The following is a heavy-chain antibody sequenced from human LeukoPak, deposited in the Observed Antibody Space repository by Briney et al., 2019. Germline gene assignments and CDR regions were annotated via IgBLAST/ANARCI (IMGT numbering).Heavy chain of an antibody. CDR3: ATNLIGAGEYFQQ. V-gene: IGHV3-11*01. D-gene: IGHD2/OR15-2a*01. CDR1: GLRFSDYY. J-gene: IGHJ1*01. CDR2: ISSGGDIM. Sequence: PGGSLRLSCAASGLRFSDYYVSWIRQAPGKGLQWVSYISSGGDIMHYADSVKGRFTSSRDNAKNSGCMEMNSLGAEETAVYYCATNLIGAGEYFQQWGQGTLVTVSS.